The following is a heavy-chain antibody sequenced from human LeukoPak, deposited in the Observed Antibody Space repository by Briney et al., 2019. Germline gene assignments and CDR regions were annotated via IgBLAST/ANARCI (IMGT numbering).Heavy chain of an antibody. Sequence: PGGSLRLSCAASGFTFSSYWMNWARQAPGKGLEWVASINHNGNVNYYVDSAKGRFTISRDNAKNSLYLQMSNLRAEDTAVYFCARNKWGDYTGSDYWGQGTLVTVSS. CDR1: GFTFSSYW. J-gene: IGHJ4*02. CDR2: INHNGNVN. CDR3: ARNKWGDYTGSDY. V-gene: IGHV3-7*03. D-gene: IGHD4-17*01.